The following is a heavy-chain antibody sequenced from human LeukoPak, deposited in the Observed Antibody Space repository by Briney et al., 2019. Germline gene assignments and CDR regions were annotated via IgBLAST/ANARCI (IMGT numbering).Heavy chain of an antibody. Sequence: GGSLRLSCAASGFTFSSYGMSWVRQAPGKGLEWVSAISGSGGSTYYADSVKGRFTISRDNSKNTLYLQMNSLRAEDTAVYYCAKGHSSGWYNYYYYYMDVWGKGTTVTVSS. CDR3: AKGHSSGWYNYYYYYMDV. D-gene: IGHD6-19*01. CDR2: ISGSGGST. CDR1: GFTFSSYG. V-gene: IGHV3-23*01. J-gene: IGHJ6*03.